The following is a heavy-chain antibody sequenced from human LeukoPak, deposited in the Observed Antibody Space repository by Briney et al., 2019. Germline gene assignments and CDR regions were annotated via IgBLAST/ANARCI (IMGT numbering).Heavy chain of an antibody. CDR1: GYTFTRYD. CDR3: ASVLYCGADCYSGRYFFDY. CDR2: INPSGDSP. J-gene: IGHJ4*02. Sequence: APVKASCKPSGYTFTRYDMHWVRQAPGPRLKWMGIINPSGDSPSYAQKIQRRVTMTRDTSTSTVYMELSSLRSEDTAVYYCASVLYCGADCYSGRYFFDYWGQGTLVTVSS. D-gene: IGHD2-21*02. V-gene: IGHV1-46*01.